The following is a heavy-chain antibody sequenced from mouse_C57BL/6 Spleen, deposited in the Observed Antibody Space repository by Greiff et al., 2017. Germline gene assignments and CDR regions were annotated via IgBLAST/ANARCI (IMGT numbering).Heavy chain of an antibody. J-gene: IGHJ4*01. V-gene: IGHV14-1*01. D-gene: IGHD1-1*01. CDR3: TTLITTVVAPGYAMDY. CDR1: GFNIKDYY. Sequence: EVQLQQSGAELVRPGASVKLSCTASGFNIKDYYMHWVKQRPEQGLEWIGRIDPEDGDTEYAPKFQGKATMTADTSSNTAYLQLSSLTSEDTAVYYCTTLITTVVAPGYAMDYWGQGTSVTVSS. CDR2: IDPEDGDT.